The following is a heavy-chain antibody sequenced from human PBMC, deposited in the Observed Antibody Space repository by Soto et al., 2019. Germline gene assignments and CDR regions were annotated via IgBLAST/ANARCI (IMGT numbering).Heavy chain of an antibody. CDR2: ISGSGGST. Sequence: PGGSLRLSCAASGFTFSSYAMSWVRQAPGKGLEWVSAISGSGGSTYYADSVKGRFTISRDNSKNTLYLQMNSLRAEDTAVYYCAKATPYYDYAIGEYYFDYWGKGTLVTVSS. J-gene: IGHJ4*02. V-gene: IGHV3-23*01. CDR1: GFTFSSYA. D-gene: IGHD3-16*01. CDR3: AKATPYYDYAIGEYYFDY.